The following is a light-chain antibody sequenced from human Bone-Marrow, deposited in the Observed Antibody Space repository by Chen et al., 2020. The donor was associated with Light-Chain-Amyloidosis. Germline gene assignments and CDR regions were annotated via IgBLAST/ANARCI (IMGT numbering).Light chain of an antibody. CDR1: SSDVGGDNH. CDR3: SSYSITNTLV. V-gene: IGLV2-14*01. CDR2: EVT. Sequence: QSALTQPAPVSGSPGQSITISCTGTSSDVGGDNHVSWYQQHPDKAPKLMIYEVTNRPSWVPDRFSGSKSDNTASLTISGLQTKDEADYFCSSYSITNTLVFGSGTRVTVL. J-gene: IGLJ1*01.